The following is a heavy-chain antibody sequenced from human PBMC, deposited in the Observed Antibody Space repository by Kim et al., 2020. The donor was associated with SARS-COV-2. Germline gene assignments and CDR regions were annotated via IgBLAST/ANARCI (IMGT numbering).Heavy chain of an antibody. V-gene: IGHV1-58*01. D-gene: IGHD1-26*01. CDR1: GFTFTSSA. CDR2: IVVGSGNT. J-gene: IGHJ4*02. Sequence: SVKVSCKASGFTFTSSAVQWVRQARGQRLEWIGWIVVGSGNTNYAQKFQERVTITRDMSTSTAYMELSSLRSEDTAVYYCAADQAESGSYHDYWGQGTLVTVSS. CDR3: AADQAESGSYHDY.